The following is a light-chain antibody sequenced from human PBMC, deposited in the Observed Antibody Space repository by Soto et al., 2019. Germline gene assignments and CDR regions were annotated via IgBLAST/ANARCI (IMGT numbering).Light chain of an antibody. Sequence: QAVVTQEPSLTVSPGGTVTLTCGSSTGAVTSGHYPYWFQQKPGQAPRTLIYDTSNKYSWTTARFSGSLLGGKAALTLSGAQPEDEADSYCLLSYSDEKVFGTGTKVTVL. CDR2: DTS. CDR3: LLSYSDEKV. J-gene: IGLJ1*01. V-gene: IGLV7-46*01. CDR1: TGAVTSGHY.